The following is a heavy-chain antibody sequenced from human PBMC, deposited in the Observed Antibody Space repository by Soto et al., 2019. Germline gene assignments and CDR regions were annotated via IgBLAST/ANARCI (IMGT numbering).Heavy chain of an antibody. D-gene: IGHD5-18*01. CDR3: ARRDGGYSYGVDY. CDR2: INPGGGST. V-gene: IGHV1-46*01. CDR1: GYTFTSYY. Sequence: ASVKVSCKTSGYTFTSYYIRWVRQAPGQGLEWMGIINPGGGSTSYAQKLQGRVTMTRDTSTSTVYMELSSLRSEDTAVYYCARRDGGYSYGVDYWGQGTLVTVSS. J-gene: IGHJ4*02.